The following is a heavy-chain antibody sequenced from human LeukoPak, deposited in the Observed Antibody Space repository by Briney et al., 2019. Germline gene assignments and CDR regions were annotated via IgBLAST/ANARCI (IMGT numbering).Heavy chain of an antibody. D-gene: IGHD6-6*01. CDR1: GFTFSSYW. CDR3: ARVRYSSSSLYYYYMDV. J-gene: IGHJ6*03. V-gene: IGHV3-7*01. Sequence: SGGSLRLSCAASGFTFSSYWMSWVRQAPGKGLEWVANIKQDGSEKYYVDSVKGRFTISRDNAKNSLYLQMNSLRAEDTAVYYCARVRYSSSSLYYYYMDVWGKGTTVTVSS. CDR2: IKQDGSEK.